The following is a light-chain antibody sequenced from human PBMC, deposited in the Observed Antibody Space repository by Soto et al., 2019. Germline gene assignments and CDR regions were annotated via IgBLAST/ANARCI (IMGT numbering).Light chain of an antibody. CDR3: LQHYRYPRT. Sequence: DIQMTQSPSSLSASVGDRVTITCRASQSISSYLNWYQQKPGKAPKLLIYAASSLQSGVPSRFSGSGSGTDFTLTISSLQPEDFATYYCLQHYRYPRTFGQGTKVEIK. J-gene: IGKJ1*01. V-gene: IGKV1-39*01. CDR1: QSISSY. CDR2: AAS.